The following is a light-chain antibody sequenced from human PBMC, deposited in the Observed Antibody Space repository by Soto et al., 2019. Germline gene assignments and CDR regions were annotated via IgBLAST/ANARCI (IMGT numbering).Light chain of an antibody. CDR3: QQYNDWTPTWT. CDR1: QSVSSK. V-gene: IGKV3-15*01. Sequence: EIVMTQSPATLSVSPGERATLSCRASQSVSSKLAWYQQKPCQAPRVLIYDASTRATGIPARFSGSGSGTEFTLTISSLQSEDFAVYYCQQYNDWTPTWTFGQGTRVEIK. J-gene: IGKJ1*01. CDR2: DAS.